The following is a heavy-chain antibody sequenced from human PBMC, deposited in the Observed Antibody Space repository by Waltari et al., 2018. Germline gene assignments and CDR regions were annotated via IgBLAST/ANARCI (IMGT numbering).Heavy chain of an antibody. V-gene: IGHV3-72*01. CDR3: ARISIVAAN. J-gene: IGHJ4*02. CDR1: GFTFSDHF. CDR2: ARGKANSDST. Sequence: EVQLVESGGGLVQPGGSLRLSCAASGFTFSDHFFDWVRQAPGKGLEGVGRARGKANSDSTEYAASVKDRVTISRDDSRNSVYLQMNSLKTEDTAVYYCARISIVAANWGQGTLVTVSS. D-gene: IGHD5-12*01.